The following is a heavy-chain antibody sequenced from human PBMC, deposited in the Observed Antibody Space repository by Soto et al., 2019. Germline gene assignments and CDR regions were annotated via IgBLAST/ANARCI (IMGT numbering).Heavy chain of an antibody. CDR2: IKSETDGGTT. J-gene: IGHJ4*02. CDR1: GLTFNNAW. CDR3: ATAPGYWDGSPFDF. Sequence: GGSLRLSCAASGLTFNNAWMNWVRQSPEKGLEWLGLIKSETDGGTTDYAAPVKGRFTISRDDSKNTLNLQINSLQIEDTAVYYCATAPGYWDGSPFDFWGQGTLVTVSS. D-gene: IGHD3-22*01. V-gene: IGHV3-15*01.